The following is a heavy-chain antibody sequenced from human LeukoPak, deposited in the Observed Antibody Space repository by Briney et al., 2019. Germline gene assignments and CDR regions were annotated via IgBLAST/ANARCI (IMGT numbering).Heavy chain of an antibody. CDR2: IYTSGST. J-gene: IGHJ4*02. Sequence: SETLSLTCTVSGGSISSGSYYWSWIRQPAGKGLEWIGRIYTSGSTNYNPSLKSRVTISVDRSKNQFSLKLSSVTAADTAVYYCARTPGPASPASPDYWGQGTLVTVSS. D-gene: IGHD2-2*01. V-gene: IGHV4-61*02. CDR3: ARTPGPASPASPDY. CDR1: GGSISSGSYY.